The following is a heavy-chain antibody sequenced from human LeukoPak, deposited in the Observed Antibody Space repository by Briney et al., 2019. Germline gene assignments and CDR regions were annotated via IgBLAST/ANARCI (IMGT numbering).Heavy chain of an antibody. D-gene: IGHD3-10*01. CDR2: INHSGST. CDR1: GGSFSGYY. CDR3: ARVRMDYYGSGSPRTLNYYYYYMDV. V-gene: IGHV4-34*01. J-gene: IGHJ6*03. Sequence: PSETLSLTCAVYGGSFSGYYWSWIRQPPGKGLEWIGEINHSGSTNYNPSLKSRVTISVDTSKNQFSLKLSSVTAADTAVYYCARVRMDYYGSGSPRTLNYYYYYMDVWGKGTTVTISS.